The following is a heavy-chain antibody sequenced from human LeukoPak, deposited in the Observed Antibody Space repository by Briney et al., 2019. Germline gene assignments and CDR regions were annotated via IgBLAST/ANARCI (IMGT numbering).Heavy chain of an antibody. J-gene: IGHJ4*02. D-gene: IGHD1-1*01. V-gene: IGHV3-21*01. CDR3: ARDSPGTTASDY. CDR2: ISASGSYI. CDR1: GFTFDTYS. Sequence: PGWSLGRLCAASGFTFDTYSMNWVRQAPGKGLEWVASISASGSYIYYADSLKGRFTISRDNIKNSLFLQMNSLRAEDTAVYYCARDSPGTTASDYWGQGPLVTVSS.